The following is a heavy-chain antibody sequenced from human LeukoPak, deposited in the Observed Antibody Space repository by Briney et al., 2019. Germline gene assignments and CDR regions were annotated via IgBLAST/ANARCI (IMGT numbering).Heavy chain of an antibody. Sequence: SETLSLTCTVCGGSISSGGYYWSWIRQHPGKGLEWIVYIYYSGSTYYNPSLKSRVTISVDTSKNQFSLKLSSVTAADTAVYYCARGPYYYDSSGYPNPYYFDYWGQGTLVTVSS. V-gene: IGHV4-31*03. CDR2: IYYSGST. D-gene: IGHD3-22*01. CDR1: GGSISSGGYY. CDR3: ARGPYYYDSSGYPNPYYFDY. J-gene: IGHJ4*02.